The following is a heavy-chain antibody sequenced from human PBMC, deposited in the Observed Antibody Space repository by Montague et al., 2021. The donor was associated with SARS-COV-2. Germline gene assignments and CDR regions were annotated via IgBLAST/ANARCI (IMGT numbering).Heavy chain of an antibody. CDR2: IYWDDDK. CDR3: ARGPSDTYYYNGMDV. CDR1: GFSLSTSGVG. J-gene: IGHJ6*02. Sequence: PALVKPTQTLTLTCTFSGFSLSTSGVGVGWIRQPPGKALEWLAVIYWDDDKRYSPSLKSRLTITKDTSKNQVVLTMTNMDPVDTATYYCARGPSDTYYYNGMDVWGRGTTVTVSS. V-gene: IGHV2-5*02.